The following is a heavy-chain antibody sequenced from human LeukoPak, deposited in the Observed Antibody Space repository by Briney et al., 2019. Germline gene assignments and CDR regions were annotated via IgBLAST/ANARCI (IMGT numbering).Heavy chain of an antibody. D-gene: IGHD6-13*01. CDR3: AKEMLGIAAAGNFDY. V-gene: IGHV3-53*01. CDR1: GFSVSDNY. Sequence: PGGSLRLSCAASGFSVSDNYMTWVRQAPGKGLEWVSIIYSGGGTYYADSVKGRFTISRDNSKNTLYLQMNSLRAEDTAVYYCAKEMLGIAAAGNFDYWGQGTLVTVSS. J-gene: IGHJ4*02. CDR2: IYSGGGT.